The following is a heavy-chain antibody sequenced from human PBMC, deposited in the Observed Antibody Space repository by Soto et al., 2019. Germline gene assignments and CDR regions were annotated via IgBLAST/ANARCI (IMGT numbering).Heavy chain of an antibody. J-gene: IGHJ5*02. CDR3: AREGMGFSNWFDP. CDR2: MHTDGSDP. CDR1: GFTFCSYW. Sequence: QLVASGGGVVQPGGSLRLSCAASGFTFCSYWMHWVRPAPGKGLVWVSRMHTDGSDPYYADAVKGRFTISRDNARNTVYRQRNSLRVEDTAVYYCAREGMGFSNWFDPRGQGTLVSVSS. D-gene: IGHD2-8*01. V-gene: IGHV3-74*01.